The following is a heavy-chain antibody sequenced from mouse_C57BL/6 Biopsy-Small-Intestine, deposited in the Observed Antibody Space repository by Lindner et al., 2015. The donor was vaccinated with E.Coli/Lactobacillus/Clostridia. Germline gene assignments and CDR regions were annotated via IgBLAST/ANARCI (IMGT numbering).Heavy chain of an antibody. J-gene: IGHJ3*01. CDR1: GYTFTDYY. CDR2: INPYNGGT. D-gene: IGHD2-2*01. CDR3: ARSDYGYDY. V-gene: IGHV1-19*01. Sequence: VQLQESGPVLVKPGASVKMSCKASGYTFTDYYMNWVKQSHGKSLEWIGVINPYNGGTSYNQKFKGKATLTVDKSSSTAYMELNSLTSEDSAVYYCARSDYGYDYWGQGTLVTVSA.